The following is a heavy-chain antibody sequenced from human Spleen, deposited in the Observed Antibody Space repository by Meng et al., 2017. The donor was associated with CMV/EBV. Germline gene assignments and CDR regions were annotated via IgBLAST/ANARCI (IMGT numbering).Heavy chain of an antibody. CDR2: ISGSGGST. CDR3: ARDFSLYRTSGVE. V-gene: IGHV3-23*01. CDR1: GFTFSSYA. D-gene: IGHD2-8*01. Sequence: EVQLLESGVGLVQPGGSLRLSCAASGFTFSSYAMSWVRQAPGKGLEWVSAISGSGGSTYYADSVTGRFTISRDNSKNTLYLQMNSLRADDTAVYYCARDFSLYRTSGVEWGQGNLVTVSS. J-gene: IGHJ4*02.